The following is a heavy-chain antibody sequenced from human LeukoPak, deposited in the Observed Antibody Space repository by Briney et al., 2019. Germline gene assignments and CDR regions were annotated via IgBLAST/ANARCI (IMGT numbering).Heavy chain of an antibody. Sequence: SETLSLTCAVSGCSISSGGYSWSWIRQPPGKGLEWIGYIYHSGSTYYNPSLKSRVTISVDRSKNQFSLKLSSVTAADTAVYYCARGREFNHDAFDIWGQGTMVTVSS. CDR1: GCSISSGGYS. CDR3: ARGREFNHDAFDI. J-gene: IGHJ3*02. D-gene: IGHD3-10*01. V-gene: IGHV4-30-2*01. CDR2: IYHSGST.